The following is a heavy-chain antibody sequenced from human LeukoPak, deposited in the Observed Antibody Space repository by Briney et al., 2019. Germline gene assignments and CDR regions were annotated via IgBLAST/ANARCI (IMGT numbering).Heavy chain of an antibody. D-gene: IGHD6-6*01. Sequence: SETLSLTCTVSGGSISSYFWSWIRQPPGKGLEWIGSIYYSGSTYYNPSLKSRVTISVDTSKNQLSLKLSSVTAADTAVYYCARTLEYSSSSHFIDYWGQGTLVTVSS. CDR1: GGSISSYF. V-gene: IGHV4-39*01. CDR3: ARTLEYSSSSHFIDY. CDR2: IYYSGST. J-gene: IGHJ4*02.